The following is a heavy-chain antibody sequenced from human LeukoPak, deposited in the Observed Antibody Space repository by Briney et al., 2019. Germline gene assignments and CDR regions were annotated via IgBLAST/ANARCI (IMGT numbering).Heavy chain of an antibody. CDR2: INPNRGET. D-gene: IGHD3-22*01. CDR1: GYTFTGYY. Sequence: GSVNVSCKASGYTFTGYYMHWVRQAPGQGGEGMGWINPNRGETNYAQKFQGRVTITRDRSSSTAYMEVSRLRSYDTAVYHSATDPTIVVVITNRHDDAFDTGGQGPMATFSP. CDR3: ATDPTIVVVITNRHDDAFDT. V-gene: IGHV1-2*02. J-gene: IGHJ3*02.